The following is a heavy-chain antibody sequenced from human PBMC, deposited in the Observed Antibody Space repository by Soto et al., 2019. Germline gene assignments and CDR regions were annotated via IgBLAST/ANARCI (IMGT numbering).Heavy chain of an antibody. J-gene: IGHJ5*02. CDR1: GYTLTAYA. Sequence: ASVKISWKASGYTLTAYAIHWSSQAPGHRLEWMGWSNAGNSNKNYSQKIQGRITTTRNTFESTAYMKLNSLRSEDTAVYCCARVEFYDSSGTHWFDPWEQGALVNVSS. D-gene: IGHD3-22*01. CDR2: SNAGNSNK. V-gene: IGHV1-3*01. CDR3: ARVEFYDSSGTHWFDP.